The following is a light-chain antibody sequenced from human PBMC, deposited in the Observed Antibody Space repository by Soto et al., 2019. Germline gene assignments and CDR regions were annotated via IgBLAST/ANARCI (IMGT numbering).Light chain of an antibody. V-gene: IGLV2-14*01. Sequence: QSVLTQPASVSGSAGESITISCTGTSSDVGGYNYVSWYQQHPGKAPKLMIYDVSNRPSGVSNRFSGSKSGNTASLTISGVQAEDEADYYCSSYTSSSTLGVFGTGTKVTVL. CDR1: SSDVGGYNY. J-gene: IGLJ1*01. CDR2: DVS. CDR3: SSYTSSSTLGV.